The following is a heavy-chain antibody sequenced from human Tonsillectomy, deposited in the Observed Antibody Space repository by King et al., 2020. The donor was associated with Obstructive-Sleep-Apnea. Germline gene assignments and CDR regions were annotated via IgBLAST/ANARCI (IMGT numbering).Heavy chain of an antibody. CDR2: IIPILGTA. V-gene: IGHV1-69*01. CDR3: ARGRTYYNILTGYDY. CDR1: GGPFRSSA. J-gene: IGHJ4*02. D-gene: IGHD3-9*01. Sequence: QVQLVQSGAEVKKPGSSVTVSCKASGGPFRSSAISWVRQAPGQGLEWMGGIIPILGTANYAQKFQGRVTITADGSTSTAYMELSSLRSEDTAIYYCARGRTYYNILTGYDYWGQGTLVTVSS.